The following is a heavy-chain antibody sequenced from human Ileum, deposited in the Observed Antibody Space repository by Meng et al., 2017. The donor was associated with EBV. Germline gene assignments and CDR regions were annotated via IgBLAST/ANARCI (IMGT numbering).Heavy chain of an antibody. D-gene: IGHD6-25*01. CDR2: TNEDGRIT. V-gene: IGHV3-74*01. Sequence: EVQLVESGGALVQPGGSLSLSCAASGFSFSRYWMHWVRQVPGKGLVWVSRTNEDGRITNYADSVKGRFTISRDNTKNTLYLQMNSLRAEDTAVYFCSRDLVGSDDDWGQGTLVTVSS. J-gene: IGHJ4*02. CDR1: GFSFSRYW. CDR3: SRDLVGSDDD.